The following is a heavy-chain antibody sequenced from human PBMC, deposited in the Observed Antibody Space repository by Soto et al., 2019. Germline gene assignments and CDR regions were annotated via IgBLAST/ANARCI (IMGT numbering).Heavy chain of an antibody. J-gene: IGHJ4*02. CDR3: AKGVYYGAGSYYVGPLDY. CDR2: ISGSGGST. V-gene: IGHV3-23*01. D-gene: IGHD3-10*01. Sequence: EVQLLESGGGLVQPGGSLRLSCAASGFTFSSYAMSWVRQAPGKGLEWVSAISGSGGSTYYADSVKGRFTISRDNSKNTLYLQMNILRAEDTAVYYCAKGVYYGAGSYYVGPLDYWGQGTLVTVSS. CDR1: GFTFSSYA.